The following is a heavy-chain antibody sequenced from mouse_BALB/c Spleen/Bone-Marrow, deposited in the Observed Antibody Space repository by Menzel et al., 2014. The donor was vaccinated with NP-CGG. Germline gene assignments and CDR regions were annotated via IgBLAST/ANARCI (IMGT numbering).Heavy chain of an antibody. CDR2: ISYSGST. CDR1: GDSITSGY. CDR3: AITTVVATDY. D-gene: IGHD1-1*01. J-gene: IGHJ4*01. Sequence: EVKLMESGPSLVKPSQPLSLTCSVTGDSITSGYWNWIRKFPGNKLEYMGYISYSGSTYYNPSLKSRTSITRDTSKNQYYLQLNSVTTEDTATYYCAITTVVATDYWGQGTSVTVSS. V-gene: IGHV3-8*02.